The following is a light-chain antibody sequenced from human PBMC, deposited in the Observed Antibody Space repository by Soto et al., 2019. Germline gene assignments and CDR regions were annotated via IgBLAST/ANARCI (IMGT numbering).Light chain of an antibody. Sequence: IVLTQSPGTLSLSPGEGATLSCRASQSVSSYLAWYQQKPGQAPRLLIYDASNRATGIPARFSGSGSGTDFTLTISSLEPEDFAVYYCQQRSNWGGTFGPGTKVDIK. CDR2: DAS. J-gene: IGKJ3*01. V-gene: IGKV3-11*01. CDR3: QQRSNWGGT. CDR1: QSVSSY.